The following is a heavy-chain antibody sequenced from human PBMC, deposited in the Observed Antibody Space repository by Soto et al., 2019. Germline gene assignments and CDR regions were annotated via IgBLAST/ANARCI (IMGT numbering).Heavy chain of an antibody. J-gene: IGHJ5*02. V-gene: IGHV1-18*01. CDR3: ARGVGSGSYYNQYNWFDP. CDR2: INVYNGNT. Sequence: QVQLVQSGGEVKKTGASVKVSCKASGYTFTNYGISWVRQAPGQGLEWMGWINVYNGNTKDAQKVQGRVTMTTDTSTSTAYMELRSLRSDDTAVYYCARGVGSGSYYNQYNWFDPWGQGTLVTVSS. D-gene: IGHD3-10*01. CDR1: GYTFTNYG.